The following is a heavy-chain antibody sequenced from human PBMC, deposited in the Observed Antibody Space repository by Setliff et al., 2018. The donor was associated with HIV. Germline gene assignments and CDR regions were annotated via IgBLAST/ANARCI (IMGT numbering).Heavy chain of an antibody. V-gene: IGHV1-18*01. CDR1: GYSFNTYG. CDR2: ISTYNGNT. CDR3: ATLDY. Sequence: GASVKVSCKTSGYSFNTYGIGWMRQAPGQGLEWMGWISTYNGNTNYAQKFQGRVTMTTDTSISTAYMELSRLRSDDTAVYYCATLDYWGQGTLVTVSS. J-gene: IGHJ4*02.